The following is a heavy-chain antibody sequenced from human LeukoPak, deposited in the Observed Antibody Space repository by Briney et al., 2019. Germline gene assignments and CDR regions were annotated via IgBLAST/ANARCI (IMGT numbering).Heavy chain of an antibody. J-gene: IGHJ4*02. V-gene: IGHV3-7*03. CDR1: AFIFSGHW. CDR3: ARGRYSGTTYYFDY. Sequence: GGSLRLSCEGSAFIFSGHWMNWVRQTPGKGLEWVASIKEDGSERQYVDSVKGRFTISRDNAKNSLYLQMNSLRAEDTAMYYCARGRYSGTTYYFDYWGQGTLVTVSS. CDR2: IKEDGSER. D-gene: IGHD5-12*01.